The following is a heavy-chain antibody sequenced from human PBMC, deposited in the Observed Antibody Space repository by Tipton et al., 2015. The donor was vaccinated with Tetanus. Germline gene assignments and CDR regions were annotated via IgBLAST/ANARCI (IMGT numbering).Heavy chain of an antibody. CDR2: IYFSGST. CDR3: ARDQARGARGWNYLDC. Sequence: LRLSCTVSGGSLSRGGYYWTWVRPHPGEGLGWVGDIYFSGSTYYNPSLKSRVTISVDTSKNQFSLRLNSVTAADTAVYYCARDQARGARGWNYLDCWGQGTLVTVSS. D-gene: IGHD6-6*01. J-gene: IGHJ4*02. CDR1: GGSLSRGGYY. V-gene: IGHV4-31*02.